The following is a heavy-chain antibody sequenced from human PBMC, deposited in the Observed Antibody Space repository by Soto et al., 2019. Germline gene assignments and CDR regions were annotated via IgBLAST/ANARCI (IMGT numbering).Heavy chain of an antibody. CDR3: ARLVYSYGLDI. J-gene: IGHJ3*02. Sequence: QVQLVESGGGVVQPGRSLRLSCAASGFTFSSYGMHWVRQAPGKGLEWVAVIWYDGSNKYYADSVKGRFTISRDNSKNTLYLQMNSLRAEDTAVYYCARLVYSYGLDIWGQWTMVTVSS. CDR1: GFTFSSYG. D-gene: IGHD5-18*01. CDR2: IWYDGSNK. V-gene: IGHV3-33*01.